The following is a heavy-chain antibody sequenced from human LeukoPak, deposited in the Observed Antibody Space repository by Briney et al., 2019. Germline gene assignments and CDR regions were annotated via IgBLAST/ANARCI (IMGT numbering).Heavy chain of an antibody. CDR2: ISGGGGIT. J-gene: IGHJ6*03. Sequence: PGGSLRLSCAASGFTFDSYAMTWVRQAPGKGLKWVSSISGGGGITNYADSVKGRFTISRDNSKYTLFLQMNSLRAEDTAVYYCAKYGVDCSSTSCYPLYYMDVWGKGTTVTVSS. D-gene: IGHD2-2*01. V-gene: IGHV3-23*01. CDR3: AKYGVDCSSTSCYPLYYMDV. CDR1: GFTFDSYA.